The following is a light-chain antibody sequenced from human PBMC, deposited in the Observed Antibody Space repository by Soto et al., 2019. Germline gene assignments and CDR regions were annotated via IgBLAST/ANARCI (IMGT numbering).Light chain of an antibody. Sequence: EIVLTQSPGTLSLSPGERATLSCRASQSVSSSYLGWYQQKPGQAPRLLIYGASTRATGIPDRFSGSGSGTDFTLTISRLDPEDFAVYYCQQYGGSSLYTFGQATKLEIK. V-gene: IGKV3-20*01. CDR1: QSVSSSY. CDR2: GAS. CDR3: QQYGGSSLYT. J-gene: IGKJ2*01.